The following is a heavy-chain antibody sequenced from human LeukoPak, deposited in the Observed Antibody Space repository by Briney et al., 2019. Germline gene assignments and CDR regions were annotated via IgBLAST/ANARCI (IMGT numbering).Heavy chain of an antibody. D-gene: IGHD3-16*01. Sequence: ASVKVSCKASGYTFTGYYMHWVRQAPGQGLEWMGWINPNSGGTNFAQKFHGRVTLTGDTSISTAYMELSRLRSDDTAAYFCARVDSGGDYWGQGTLVTVSS. J-gene: IGHJ4*02. V-gene: IGHV1-2*02. CDR1: GYTFTGYY. CDR2: INPNSGGT. CDR3: ARVDSGGDY.